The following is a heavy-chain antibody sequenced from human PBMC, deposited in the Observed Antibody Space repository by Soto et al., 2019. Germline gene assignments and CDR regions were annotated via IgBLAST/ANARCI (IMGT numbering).Heavy chain of an antibody. D-gene: IGHD2-8*01. CDR1: GFTFSSYG. CDR3: AKDFNGYYYYGMDV. J-gene: IGHJ6*02. Sequence: GGSLRLSCAASGFTFSSYGMHWVRQAPGKGLEWVAVISYDGSNKYYADSVKGRFTISRDNSKNTLYLQMNSLRAEDTAVYYCAKDFNGYYYYGMDVWGQGTTVTVSS. CDR2: ISYDGSNK. V-gene: IGHV3-30*18.